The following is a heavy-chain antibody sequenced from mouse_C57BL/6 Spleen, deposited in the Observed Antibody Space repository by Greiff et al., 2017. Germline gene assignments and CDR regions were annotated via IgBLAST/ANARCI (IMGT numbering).Heavy chain of an antibody. Sequence: VQLKESGPGLVQPSQSLSITCTVSGFSLTSYGVHWVRQSPGKGLEWLGVIWRGGSTDYNAAFMSRLSITKDNSKSQVFFKMNSLQADDTAIYYCAKNYYGSSYVDYYAMDYWGQGTSVTVSS. D-gene: IGHD1-1*01. CDR3: AKNYYGSSYVDYYAMDY. CDR1: GFSLTSYG. J-gene: IGHJ4*01. CDR2: IWRGGST. V-gene: IGHV2-5*01.